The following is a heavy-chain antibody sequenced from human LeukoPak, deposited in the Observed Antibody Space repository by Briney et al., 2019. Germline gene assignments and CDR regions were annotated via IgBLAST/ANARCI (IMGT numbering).Heavy chain of an antibody. V-gene: IGHV3-53*01. J-gene: IGHJ6*03. CDR2: IYSGGST. CDR1: GFTVSSNY. D-gene: IGHD2-2*01. Sequence: GGSLRLSCAASGFTVSSNYMSWVRQAPGKGLEWVSVIYSGGSTYYADSVKGRFTISRDNSKNTLYLQMNSLRAEDTAVYYCAKGPAGIYYYYYMDVWGKGTTVTVSS. CDR3: AKGPAGIYYYYYMDV.